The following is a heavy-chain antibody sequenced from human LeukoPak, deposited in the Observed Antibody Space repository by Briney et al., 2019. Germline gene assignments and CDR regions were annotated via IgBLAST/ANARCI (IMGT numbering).Heavy chain of an antibody. Sequence: ASVKVSCKTSGYTFTDYYIHWVRQAPGQGREWMGWIVPNSGGTKYAQKFQGRVTMTRDTSISTAYMDLSRLRYDDTAVYYCATLGATSFDYWGQGALVTVSS. CDR2: IVPNSGGT. CDR1: GYTFTDYY. J-gene: IGHJ4*02. CDR3: ATLGATSFDY. V-gene: IGHV1-2*02. D-gene: IGHD1-26*01.